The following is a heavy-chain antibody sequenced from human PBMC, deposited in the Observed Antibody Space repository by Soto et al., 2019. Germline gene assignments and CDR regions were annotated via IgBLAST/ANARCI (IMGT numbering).Heavy chain of an antibody. J-gene: IGHJ4*02. D-gene: IGHD3-16*02. CDR2: IYSGGST. Sequence: PGGSLRLSCAASGFTVSSKYMSWVRQAPGKGLEWVSVIYSGGSTYYADSVKGRFTISRDNSKNTLNLQMNSLRADDTAVYYCAKALGELSPESYDYWGQGTLVTVSS. CDR1: GFTVSSKY. V-gene: IGHV3-66*02. CDR3: AKALGELSPESYDY.